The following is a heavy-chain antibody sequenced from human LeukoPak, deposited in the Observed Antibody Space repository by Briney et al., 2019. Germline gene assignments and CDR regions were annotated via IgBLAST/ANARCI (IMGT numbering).Heavy chain of an antibody. CDR2: ISSSSSYI. CDR3: ASLSGGYCSSTSCRY. D-gene: IGHD2-2*01. J-gene: IGHJ4*02. Sequence: GGSLRLSCAASGFTFSSYSMNWVRQAPGKGLEWVSSISSSSSYIYYADSVKGRFTISRDNAKNSLYLQMNSLRAEDTAVYYRASLSGGYCSSTSCRYWGQGTLVTVSS. V-gene: IGHV3-21*01. CDR1: GFTFSSYS.